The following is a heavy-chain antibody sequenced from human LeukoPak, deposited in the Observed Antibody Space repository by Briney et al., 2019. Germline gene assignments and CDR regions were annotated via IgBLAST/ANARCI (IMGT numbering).Heavy chain of an antibody. D-gene: IGHD3-22*01. CDR3: ARVYDSSGYYLDY. V-gene: IGHV4-31*03. Sequence: SETLSLTCTFSGGSISRGGYYWSWIRQPPGKGLEWIGYIYYCGSTYYNPSLKSRVTISVDTSKNQFSLKLSSVTAADTAVYYCARVYDSSGYYLDYWGQGTLVTVSS. CDR1: GGSISRGGYY. J-gene: IGHJ4*02. CDR2: IYYCGST.